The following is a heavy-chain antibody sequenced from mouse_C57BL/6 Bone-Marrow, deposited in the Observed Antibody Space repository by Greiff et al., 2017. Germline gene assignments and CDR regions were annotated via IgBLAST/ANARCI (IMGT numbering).Heavy chain of an antibody. CDR1: GYTFTSYW. D-gene: IGHD1-1*01. J-gene: IGHJ1*03. CDR3: ARQALYYYGSSYWYFDV. Sequence: QVQLQQPGAELVMPGASVKLSCKASGYTFTSYWMHWVKQRPGQGLEWIGEIDPSDSYTNYNQKFKGKSTLTVDKSSSTAYMQLSSLTSEDAAVYYCARQALYYYGSSYWYFDVGGTGSTGSVSS. V-gene: IGHV1-69*01. CDR2: IDPSDSYT.